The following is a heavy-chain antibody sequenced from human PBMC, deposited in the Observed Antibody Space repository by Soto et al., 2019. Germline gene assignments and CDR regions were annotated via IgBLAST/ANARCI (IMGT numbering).Heavy chain of an antibody. J-gene: IGHJ3*01. CDR2: LLHSGTT. D-gene: IGHD6-19*01. CDR3: AYSSGWYRHDV. Sequence: QVQLQESGPGLVKPSGTLSLTCAVSGDSISSPKWWTWLRQPPGKGLEWIGDLLHSGTTNYNPSLKSRVILSVDTSQHQFSLSLTSVTAADTAIYYCAYSSGWYRHDVWGQGTAVTVSS. CDR1: GDSISSPKW. V-gene: IGHV4-4*02.